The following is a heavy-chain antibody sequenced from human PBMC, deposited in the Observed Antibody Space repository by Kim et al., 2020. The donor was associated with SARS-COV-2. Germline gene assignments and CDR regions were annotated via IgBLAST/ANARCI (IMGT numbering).Heavy chain of an antibody. CDR2: ISSSSSYT. J-gene: IGHJ5*02. CDR1: GFTFSDYY. CDR3: ARALAAAGTEWFDP. V-gene: IGHV3-11*05. D-gene: IGHD6-13*01. Sequence: GGSLRLSCAASGFTFSDYYMSWIRQAPGKGLEWVSYISSSSSYTNYADSVKGRFTISRDNAKNSLYLQMNSLRAEDTAVYYCARALAAAGTEWFDPWGQGTLVTVSS.